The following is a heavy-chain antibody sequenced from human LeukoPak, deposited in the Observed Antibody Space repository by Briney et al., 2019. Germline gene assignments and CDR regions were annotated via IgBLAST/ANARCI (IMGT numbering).Heavy chain of an antibody. CDR1: GFIFGDYA. V-gene: IGHV3-23*01. CDR2: ISGGGGNT. J-gene: IGHJ3*02. CDR3: GKNRYSGSLSPFDI. D-gene: IGHD1-26*01. Sequence: GGSLRLSCTASGFIFGDYAMSWVRQAPGKGLEWVSAISGGGGNTYYADSVKGRFTISRDNSKNTLYLQMNSLRAEDTAVYYCGKNRYSGSLSPFDIWGQGTMVTVSS.